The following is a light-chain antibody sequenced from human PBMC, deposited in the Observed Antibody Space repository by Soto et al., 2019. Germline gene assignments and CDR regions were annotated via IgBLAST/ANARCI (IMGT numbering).Light chain of an antibody. CDR2: GAS. Sequence: EIVLTQSPGTLSLSPGERATLSCRASQSVSSSYLAWYQQKPGQAPRLLIYGASSRATSIPDRFSGSGSGTDFPLTISRLEPEDFAVYYCQQYGSSQYTFGQGTKLEIK. CDR3: QQYGSSQYT. CDR1: QSVSSSY. J-gene: IGKJ2*01. V-gene: IGKV3-20*01.